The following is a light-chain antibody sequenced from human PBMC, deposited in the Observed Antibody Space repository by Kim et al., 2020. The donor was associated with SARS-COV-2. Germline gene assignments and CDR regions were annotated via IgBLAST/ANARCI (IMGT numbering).Light chain of an antibody. V-gene: IGKV1-5*01. J-gene: IGKJ2*01. CDR1: QSVDNW. Sequence: DIQVTQSPSSLSASVGDRVTITCRASQSVDNWLAWYQQKPGKAPNILIYDASNLESGVPSRFSGGRSGTEFTLTITNLQPDDFATYYCQQYHTYASTFGQGTKLEI. CDR3: QQYHTYAST. CDR2: DAS.